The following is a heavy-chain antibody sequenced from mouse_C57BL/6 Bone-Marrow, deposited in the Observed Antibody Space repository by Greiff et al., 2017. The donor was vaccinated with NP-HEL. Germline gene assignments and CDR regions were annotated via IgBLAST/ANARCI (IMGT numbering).Heavy chain of an antibody. J-gene: IGHJ4*01. CDR1: GFTFSSYA. Sequence: EVQLKESGGGLVKPGGSLKLSCAASGFTFSSYAMSWVRQTPEKRLEWVATISDGGSYTYYPDNVKGRFTISRDNAKNNLYLQMSHLKSEDTAMYYCARDLRYYAMDYWGQGTSVTVSS. CDR2: ISDGGSYT. D-gene: IGHD6-1*01. CDR3: ARDLRYYAMDY. V-gene: IGHV5-4*01.